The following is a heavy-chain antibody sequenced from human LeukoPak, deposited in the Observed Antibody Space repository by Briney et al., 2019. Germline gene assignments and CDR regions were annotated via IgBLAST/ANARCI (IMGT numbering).Heavy chain of an antibody. V-gene: IGHV1-18*01. Sequence: ASVTVSCKASGYTFTSYGISWVRQAPGQGLEWMGWISAYNGNTNYAQKLQGRVTITTDTSTSTAYMELRSLRSDDTAVYYCARYYYGSGSYYSHFDYWGQGTLVTVSS. CDR2: ISAYNGNT. D-gene: IGHD3-10*01. J-gene: IGHJ4*02. CDR3: ARYYYGSGSYYSHFDY. CDR1: GYTFTSYG.